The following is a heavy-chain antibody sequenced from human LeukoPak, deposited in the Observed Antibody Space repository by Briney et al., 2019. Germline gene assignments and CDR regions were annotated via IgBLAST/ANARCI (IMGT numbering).Heavy chain of an antibody. Sequence: ASVKVSCKASGYTFTSYGISWVRQAPGQGLEWMGWINPNSGGTNYAQKFQGRVTMTRDTSISTAYMELSRLRSDDTAVYYCAREDSSGFSPFDYWGQGTLVTVSS. V-gene: IGHV1-2*02. CDR3: AREDSSGFSPFDY. D-gene: IGHD6-19*01. J-gene: IGHJ4*02. CDR1: GYTFTSYG. CDR2: INPNSGGT.